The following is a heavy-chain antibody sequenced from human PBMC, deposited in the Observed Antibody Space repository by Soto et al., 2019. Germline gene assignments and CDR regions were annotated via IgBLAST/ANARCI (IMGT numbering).Heavy chain of an antibody. J-gene: IGHJ4*01. Sequence: SETLSLTCTVSGGSISSGENFWNWIRQSPGKGLEWIGYIHHSGSTYYNPSLKSRLTISVDTSKNQISLKLNSVTAADTAVYYCARDTGTYPYYFDYWGPGPLVTVSS. CDR1: GGSISSGENF. CDR3: ARDTGTYPYYFDY. V-gene: IGHV4-30-4*01. CDR2: IHHSGST. D-gene: IGHD1-26*01.